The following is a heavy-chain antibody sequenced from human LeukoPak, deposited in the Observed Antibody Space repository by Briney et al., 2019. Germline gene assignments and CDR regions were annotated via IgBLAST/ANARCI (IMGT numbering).Heavy chain of an antibody. CDR1: GFTFSSYG. Sequence: GGYVRLSCAASGFTFSSYGMHWDRQAPGKGLEWVAFLWYDGSNKYYSDSVKGRFTISRDNSKNTLYLQMNSLRAEDTAVYYCARDLFTNAFDIWGQGKLGSVSS. V-gene: IGHV3-33*01. CDR3: ARDLFTNAFDI. D-gene: IGHD2-21*01. CDR2: LWYDGSNK. J-gene: IGHJ3*02.